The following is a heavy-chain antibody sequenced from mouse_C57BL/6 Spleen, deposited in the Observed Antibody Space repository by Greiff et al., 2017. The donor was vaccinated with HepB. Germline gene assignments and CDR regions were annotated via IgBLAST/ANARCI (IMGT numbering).Heavy chain of an antibody. CDR1: GYAFSSSW. CDR3: ARADRDSWFAY. V-gene: IGHV1-82*01. Sequence: QVQLQQSGPELVKPGASVKISCKASGYAFSSSWMNWVKQRPGKGLEWIGRIYPGDGDTNYNGKFKGKATLTADKSSSTAYMQLSSLTSEDSAVYFCARADRDSWFAYWGQGTLVTVSA. J-gene: IGHJ3*01. CDR2: IYPGDGDT. D-gene: IGHD3-3*01.